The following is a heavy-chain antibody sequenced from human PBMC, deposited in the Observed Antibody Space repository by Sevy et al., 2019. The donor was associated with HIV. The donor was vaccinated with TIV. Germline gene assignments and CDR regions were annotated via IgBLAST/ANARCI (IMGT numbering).Heavy chain of an antibody. D-gene: IGHD2-15*01. CDR1: GFTFSSYA. CDR3: ARGYCSGGSCYSGAIYYYGMDV. J-gene: IGHJ6*02. Sequence: GGSLRLSCAASGFTFSSYAMHWVRQAPGKGLEWVAVISYGGSNKYYADSVKGRFTISRDNSKNTLYLQMNSLRAEDTAVYYCARGYCSGGSCYSGAIYYYGMDVWGQGTTVTVSS. V-gene: IGHV3-30*04. CDR2: ISYGGSNK.